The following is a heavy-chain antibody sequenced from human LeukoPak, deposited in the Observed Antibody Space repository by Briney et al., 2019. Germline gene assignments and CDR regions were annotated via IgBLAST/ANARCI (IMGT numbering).Heavy chain of an antibody. V-gene: IGHV4-39*01. Sequence: SETLSLTCTVSGGSITSSSYYWGWIRQPPGKGLEWLGNIYYSGSTYYNPSLKSRVTISVDTSKNQFSLKLSSVTAADTAVYYCAKSNYDVFDYWGQGTLVTVSS. CDR3: AKSNYDVFDY. CDR1: GGSITSSSYY. D-gene: IGHD1-7*01. J-gene: IGHJ4*02. CDR2: IYYSGST.